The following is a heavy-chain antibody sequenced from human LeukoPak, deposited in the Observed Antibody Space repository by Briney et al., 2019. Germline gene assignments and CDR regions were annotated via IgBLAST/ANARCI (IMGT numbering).Heavy chain of an antibody. CDR3: ARGGDYGDYGDACDL. D-gene: IGHD4-17*01. Sequence: GGSLRLSCAASGFTFSNYWRGWVRQAPGRGLEWVANIKQDGSGKYYVDSVKGRFTISGDNAKNSLYLQMNSLRAEDTAVYYCARGGDYGDYGDACDLWTERPMVTVSS. V-gene: IGHV3-7*04. CDR2: IKQDGSGK. J-gene: IGHJ3*01. CDR1: GFTFSNYW.